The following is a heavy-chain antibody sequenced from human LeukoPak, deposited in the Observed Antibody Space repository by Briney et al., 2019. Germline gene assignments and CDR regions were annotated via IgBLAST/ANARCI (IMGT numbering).Heavy chain of an antibody. CDR2: IYNDGRT. CDR3: AKDYSGFSSGYYFDY. CDR1: GFTVSSNY. V-gene: IGHV3-53*01. J-gene: IGHJ4*02. D-gene: IGHD1-26*01. Sequence: GGSLRLSCAASGFTVSSNYMNWVRQPPGKGLEWVSVIYNDGRTYYADSVKGRFTISRDNSKNTLYLQMNSLRAEDTAVYYCAKDYSGFSSGYYFDYWGQGTLVTVSS.